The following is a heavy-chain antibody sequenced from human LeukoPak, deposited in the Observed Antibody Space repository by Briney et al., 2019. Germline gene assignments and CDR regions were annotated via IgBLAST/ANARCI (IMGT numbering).Heavy chain of an antibody. CDR1: GFSFSNYD. Sequence: PGGSLRLSCAASGFSFSNYDMHWGRQAPGKGLEWVAVIWYDGSNKYYADSVKGRFTISRDNSKNTLYLQMNSLRVEDTAVYYCARGDPTVTTKQNFDYWGQGTLVTVSS. CDR3: ARGDPTVTTKQNFDY. CDR2: IWYDGSNK. J-gene: IGHJ4*02. V-gene: IGHV3-33*01. D-gene: IGHD4-17*01.